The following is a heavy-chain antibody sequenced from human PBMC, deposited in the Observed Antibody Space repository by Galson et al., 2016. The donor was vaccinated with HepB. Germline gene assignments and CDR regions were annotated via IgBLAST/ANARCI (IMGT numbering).Heavy chain of an antibody. V-gene: IGHV1-69*13. CDR1: GGTFSSFA. J-gene: IGHJ4*02. CDR3: ARGRYFGSGSYSHFDY. CDR2: IIPFYGTP. Sequence: SVKVSCKASGGTFSSFAISWVRQAPGQGLEWMGGIIPFYGTPNLAQKFQDRVTIIADESTTTAYMELSSLRSEDTAVYYCARGRYFGSGSYSHFDYWGQGTLVTVS. D-gene: IGHD3-10*01.